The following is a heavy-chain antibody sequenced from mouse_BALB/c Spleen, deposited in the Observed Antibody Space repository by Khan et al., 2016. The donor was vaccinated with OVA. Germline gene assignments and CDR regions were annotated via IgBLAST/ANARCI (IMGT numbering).Heavy chain of an antibody. Sequence: EVKLLESGPGLVKPSQSLSLTCTVTGYSITSDYARNWIRQFPENKLEWLGYISYSGNTKYNPSLKSRISVTRDTSKNQFFLQLNSVTTEDTATYYCARVHGGDFDYWGQGTTLTVSS. J-gene: IGHJ2*01. V-gene: IGHV3-2*02. CDR2: ISYSGNT. CDR1: GYSITSDYA. CDR3: ARVHGGDFDY.